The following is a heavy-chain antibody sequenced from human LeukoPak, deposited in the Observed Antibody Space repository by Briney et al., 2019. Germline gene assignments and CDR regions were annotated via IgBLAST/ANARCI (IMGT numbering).Heavy chain of an antibody. CDR3: ATQILTGYSNFDY. J-gene: IGHJ4*02. Sequence: ASVKVSCKASGGTFSSYAIYWVRQAPGQGLEWMGIINPSGGSTSYAQKFQGGVTMTRDMSTSTDYMELSSLRSEDTAVYYCATQILTGYSNFDYWGQGTLVTVSS. CDR2: INPSGGST. V-gene: IGHV1-46*01. CDR1: GGTFSSYA. D-gene: IGHD3-9*01.